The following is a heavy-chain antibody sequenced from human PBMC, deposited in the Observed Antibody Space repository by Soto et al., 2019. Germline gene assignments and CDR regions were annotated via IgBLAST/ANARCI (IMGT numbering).Heavy chain of an antibody. J-gene: IGHJ3*02. V-gene: IGHV1-18*01. CDR2: ISAYNGNT. D-gene: IGHD3-9*01. CDR1: GYTFTSYG. CDR3: ARVGIYDILTGYYDAFDI. Sequence: ASMKVSCKASGYTFTSYGISWVRQAPGQGLEWMGWISAYNGNTNYAQKLQGRVTMTTDTSTSTAYMELRSLRSDDTAVYYCARVGIYDILTGYYDAFDIWGQGTMVTVSS.